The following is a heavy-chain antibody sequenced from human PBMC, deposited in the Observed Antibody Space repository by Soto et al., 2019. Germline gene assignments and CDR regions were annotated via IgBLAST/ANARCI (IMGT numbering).Heavy chain of an antibody. CDR2: ISTTSTYT. D-gene: IGHD2-2*01. CDR1: GFTFRTYW. J-gene: IGHJ3*02. Sequence: SGGSLRLSCVASGFTFRTYWMNWVRQAPGKGLEWVSSISTTSTYTHYADSLKGRFTISRDNAKKLLYLQMDSLRAEDTAVYYCARDDGLSSTNVKAFDIWGQGTKVTVSS. CDR3: ARDDGLSSTNVKAFDI. V-gene: IGHV3-21*01.